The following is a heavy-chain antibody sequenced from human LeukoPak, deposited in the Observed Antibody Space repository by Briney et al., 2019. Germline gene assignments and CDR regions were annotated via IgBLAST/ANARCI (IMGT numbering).Heavy chain of an antibody. CDR2: MNPNSGNT. CDR3: ARAGGGTMVRGVIKRAYYYYYMDV. V-gene: IGHV1-8*01. D-gene: IGHD3-10*01. CDR1: GYTFTSYD. Sequence: ASVKVSCKASGYTFTSYDINWVRQATGQGLEWMGWMNPNSGNTGYAQKFQGRVTMTRNTSISTAYMELSSLRSEDTAVYYCARAGGGTMVRGVIKRAYYYYYMDVWGKGTTVTISS. J-gene: IGHJ6*03.